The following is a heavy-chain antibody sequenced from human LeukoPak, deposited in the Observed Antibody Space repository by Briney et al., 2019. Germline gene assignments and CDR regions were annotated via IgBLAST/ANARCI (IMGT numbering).Heavy chain of an antibody. CDR2: IYTSGST. D-gene: IGHD2-2*02. CDR1: GGSINNYY. J-gene: IGHJ5*02. Sequence: SETLSLTCTVSGGSINNYYWSWIRQPAGKGLEWIGRIYTSGSTKYNTSLKSRVTMSVDTSKNQFSLKLSSVTAADTAVYYCARLGGNGYCSSTSCYTNWFDPWGQGTLVTVSS. CDR3: ARLGGNGYCSSTSCYTNWFDP. V-gene: IGHV4-4*07.